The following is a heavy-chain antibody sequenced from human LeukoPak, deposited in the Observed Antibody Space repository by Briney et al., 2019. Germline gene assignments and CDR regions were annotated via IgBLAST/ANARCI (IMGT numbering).Heavy chain of an antibody. V-gene: IGHV1-2*02. CDR1: GYTLTDNH. CDR2: IDPNSGVT. Sequence: EASVKVSCKACGYTLTDNHLYWVRQAPGQGLEWMGWIDPNSGVTNFAQNFQGRLTMTTDTSISTAYMELSRPTSDDTTVYYCARELGINAFDVWGQGTLVTVSS. D-gene: IGHD1-26*01. J-gene: IGHJ3*01. CDR3: ARELGINAFDV.